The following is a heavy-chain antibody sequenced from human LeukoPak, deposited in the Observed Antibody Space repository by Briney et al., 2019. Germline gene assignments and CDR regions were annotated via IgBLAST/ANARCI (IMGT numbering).Heavy chain of an antibody. Sequence: ASVKVSCKASGYTFTSCGISWVRQAPGQGLEWMGWISAYNGNTNYAQKLQGRVTMTTDTSTSTAYMELRSLRSDDTAVYYCARDQDYYGSALFDYWGQGTLVTVSS. V-gene: IGHV1-18*04. J-gene: IGHJ4*02. CDR1: GYTFTSCG. D-gene: IGHD3-10*01. CDR2: ISAYNGNT. CDR3: ARDQDYYGSALFDY.